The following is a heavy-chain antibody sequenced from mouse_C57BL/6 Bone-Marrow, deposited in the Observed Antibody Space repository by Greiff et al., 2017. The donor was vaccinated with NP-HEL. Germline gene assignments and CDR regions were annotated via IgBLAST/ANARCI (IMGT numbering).Heavy chain of an antibody. CDR3: ARHEAPYYFDY. J-gene: IGHJ2*01. V-gene: IGHV5-6*01. Sequence: EVQLQESGGDLVKPGGSLKLSCAASGFTFSSYGMSWVRQTPDKRLEWVATISSGGSYTYYPDSVKGRFTISRDNAKNTLYLQMSSLKSEDTAMYYCARHEAPYYFDYWGQGTTLTVSS. CDR1: GFTFSSYG. CDR2: ISSGGSYT.